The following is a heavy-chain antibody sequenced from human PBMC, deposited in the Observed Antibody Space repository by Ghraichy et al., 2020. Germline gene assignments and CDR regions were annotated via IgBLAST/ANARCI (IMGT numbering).Heavy chain of an antibody. D-gene: IGHD1-26*01. V-gene: IGHV3-74*01. Sequence: GGSLRLSCAASGFTFSSYWMHWVRHAPGKGLVWVSRINSDGSSTSYADSVKGRFTISRDNAKNTLYLQMNSLRAEDTAVYYCARVRGSYDNWFDPWGQGTLVTVSS. J-gene: IGHJ5*02. CDR1: GFTFSSYW. CDR2: INSDGSST. CDR3: ARVRGSYDNWFDP.